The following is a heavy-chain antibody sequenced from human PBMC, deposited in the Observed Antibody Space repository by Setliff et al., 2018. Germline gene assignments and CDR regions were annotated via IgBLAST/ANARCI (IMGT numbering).Heavy chain of an antibody. CDR3: ARPSGLTVVTKGVFDV. Sequence: ASVKVSCKASGYTFTSYGINWVRQATGQGLEWMGWISPYSGNTEYAQKFQGRVTMTRDTSISTVYMELNSLTSEDTAVYYCARPSGLTVVTKGVFDVWGQGTMVTVSS. CDR2: ISPYSGNT. V-gene: IGHV1-8*01. CDR1: GYTFTSYG. J-gene: IGHJ3*01. D-gene: IGHD3-22*01.